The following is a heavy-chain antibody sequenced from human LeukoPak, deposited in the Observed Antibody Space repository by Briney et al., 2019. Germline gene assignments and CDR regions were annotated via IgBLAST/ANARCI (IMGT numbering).Heavy chain of an antibody. CDR2: ISGSGGST. V-gene: IGHV3-23*01. J-gene: IGHJ5*02. Sequence: GGSLRLSCAASGFTFSSYAMSWVRQAPGKWLEWVSAISGSGGSTYYADSVKGRFTISRDNSKNTLYLQMNSLRAEDTAVYYCANQGYCSGGSCYSDDWFDPWGQGTLVTVSS. CDR3: ANQGYCSGGSCYSDDWFDP. D-gene: IGHD2-15*01. CDR1: GFTFSSYA.